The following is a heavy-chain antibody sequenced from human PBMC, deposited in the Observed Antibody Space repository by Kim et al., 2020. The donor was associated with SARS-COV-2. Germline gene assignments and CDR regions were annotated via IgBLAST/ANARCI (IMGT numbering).Heavy chain of an antibody. V-gene: IGHV3-30*18. CDR1: GFTFSSYG. CDR3: AKVWGGGTTH. Sequence: GGSLRLSCAASGFTFSSYGMHWVRQAPGKGLEWVAVISYDGSNKYYADSVKGRFTISRDNSKNTLYLQMNSLRAEDTAVYYCAKVWGGGTTHWGQGTLVTVSS. CDR2: ISYDGSNK. J-gene: IGHJ4*02. D-gene: IGHD1-7*01.